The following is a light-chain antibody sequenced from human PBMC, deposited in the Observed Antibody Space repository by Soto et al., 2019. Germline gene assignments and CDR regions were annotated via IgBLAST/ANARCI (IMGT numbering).Light chain of an antibody. Sequence: AIQMTQSPSSLSASVGDRVTITCRASQGIRSELGWYQQKPGKAPNLLTYTASTLQSGVPSRFSGSGSGTDFTLTISNLQPEDFATYYCQQANSFPISFGQGTRLEIK. J-gene: IGKJ5*01. CDR1: QGIRSE. V-gene: IGKV1-6*01. CDR2: TAS. CDR3: QQANSFPIS.